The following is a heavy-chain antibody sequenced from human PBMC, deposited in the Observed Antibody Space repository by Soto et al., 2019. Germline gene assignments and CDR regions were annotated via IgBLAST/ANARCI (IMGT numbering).Heavy chain of an antibody. CDR3: TGGVGDAF. CDR1: ESTVSRDW. D-gene: IGHD1-26*01. J-gene: IGHJ4*02. V-gene: IGHV3-7*04. Sequence: EVHLVESGGGLVQTGGSLRLSCAIFESTVSRDWMNWVRQAPGKGLEWVAHINQDGSEKYYVDSVKGRFTISRDNAKNSLYLQRKGQRPADTAIYYCTGGVGDAFWGQGTLVTVSS. CDR2: INQDGSEK.